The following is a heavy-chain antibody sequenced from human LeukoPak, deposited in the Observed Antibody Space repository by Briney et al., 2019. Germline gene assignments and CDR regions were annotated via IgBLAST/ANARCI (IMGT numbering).Heavy chain of an antibody. CDR1: GYTFTSYG. D-gene: IGHD5-18*01. CDR3: ARDIGIQIWLGAFDI. CDR2: ISAYNGNT. Sequence: GASVKVSCKASGYTFTSYGISWVRQAPGQGLEWMGWISAYNGNTNYAQKLQGRVTMTTDTSTSTAYMELRSLRSDDTAVYYCARDIGIQIWLGAFDIWGQGTMVTVSS. V-gene: IGHV1-18*01. J-gene: IGHJ3*02.